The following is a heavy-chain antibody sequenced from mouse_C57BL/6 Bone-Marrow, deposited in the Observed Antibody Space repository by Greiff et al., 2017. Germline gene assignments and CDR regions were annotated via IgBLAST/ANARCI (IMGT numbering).Heavy chain of an antibody. CDR1: GYTFTSYW. CDR2: IYPGSGST. D-gene: IGHD1-1*01. J-gene: IGHJ4*01. Sequence: QVQLQQPGAELVKPGASVKMSCKASGYTFTSYWITWVKQRPGQGLEWIGDIYPGSGSTNYNEKFKSKATLTADKSSSTAYMELRSLTSDDSAVYFCARGYSGSSYYAMDYWGQGTSVTVSS. CDR3: ARGYSGSSYYAMDY. V-gene: IGHV1-55*01.